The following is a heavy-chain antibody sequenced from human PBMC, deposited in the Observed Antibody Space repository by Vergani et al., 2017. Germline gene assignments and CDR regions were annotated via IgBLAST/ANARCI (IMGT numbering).Heavy chain of an antibody. J-gene: IGHJ4*02. CDR3: TRRSGIVYDIFSGTQYFFDF. CDR1: NDSVSNTFYY. CDR2: FYYSGST. V-gene: IGHV4-39*01. Sequence: QVQLQESGPGLVKPSETLSPTCTVSNDSVSNTFYYWGWIRQTPGKGLEWIGSFYYSGSTYYNPSLESRVTMSVDTSKSKFSLKLSSVTAADTAVYYCTRRSGIVYDIFSGTQYFFDFWGQGTLVTVSS. D-gene: IGHD3-9*01.